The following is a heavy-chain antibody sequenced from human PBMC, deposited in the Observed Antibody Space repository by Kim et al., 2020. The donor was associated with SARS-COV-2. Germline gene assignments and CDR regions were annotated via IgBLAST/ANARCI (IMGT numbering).Heavy chain of an antibody. CDR2: IYYSGST. D-gene: IGHD3-16*02. CDR1: GGSISSSSYY. V-gene: IGHV4-39*01. Sequence: SETLSLTCTVSGGSISSSSYYWGWIRQPPGKGLEWIGSIYYSGSTYYNPSLKSRVTISVDTSKNQFSLKLSSVTAADTAVYYCARSLRHTAGGDAFDIWGQGTMVTVSS. J-gene: IGHJ3*02. CDR3: ARSLRHTAGGDAFDI.